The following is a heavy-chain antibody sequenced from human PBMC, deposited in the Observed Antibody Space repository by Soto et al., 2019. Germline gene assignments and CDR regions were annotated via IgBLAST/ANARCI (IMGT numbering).Heavy chain of an antibody. Sequence: ASVKVSCKASGYTFTSYDINWVRQATGQGLEWMGWMNPNSGNTGYAQKFRGRVTMTRNTSISTAYMELSSLRSEDTAVYYCARASGYSGYDPVDYWGQGTLVTVSS. CDR3: ARASGYSGYDPVDY. D-gene: IGHD5-12*01. V-gene: IGHV1-8*01. CDR1: GYTFTSYD. J-gene: IGHJ4*02. CDR2: MNPNSGNT.